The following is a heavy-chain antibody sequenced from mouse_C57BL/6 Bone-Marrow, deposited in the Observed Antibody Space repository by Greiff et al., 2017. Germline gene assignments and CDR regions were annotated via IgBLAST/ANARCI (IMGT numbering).Heavy chain of an antibody. CDR1: GYTFTSYW. Sequence: QVQLQQPGAELVRPGTSVKLSCKASGYTFTSYWMHWVKQRPGHGLAWIGDIYPGGGYTNYNEKFKGKATLTADNSSSTAYMQFSSLTSDDSAIYYCARTYYGSSYWYFDVWGTGTTVTVSS. CDR2: IYPGGGYT. V-gene: IGHV1-63*01. CDR3: ARTYYGSSYWYFDV. D-gene: IGHD1-1*01. J-gene: IGHJ1*03.